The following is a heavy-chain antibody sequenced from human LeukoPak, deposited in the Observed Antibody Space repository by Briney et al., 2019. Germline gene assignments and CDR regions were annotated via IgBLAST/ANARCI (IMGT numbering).Heavy chain of an antibody. J-gene: IGHJ4*02. CDR3: ARQPYYYDSSGYYVYYFDY. D-gene: IGHD3-22*01. V-gene: IGHV4-59*08. CDR1: GGSISSYY. Sequence: SETLSLTCTVSGGSISSYYWSWIRQPPGKGLEWIGYIYYSGSTNYNPSLKSRVTISVDTTKNQFSLKLSSVTAADTAVYYCARQPYYYDSSGYYVYYFDYWGQGTLVTVSS. CDR2: IYYSGST.